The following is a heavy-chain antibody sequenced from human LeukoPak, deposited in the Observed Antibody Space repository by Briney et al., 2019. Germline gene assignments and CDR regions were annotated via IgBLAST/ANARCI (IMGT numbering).Heavy chain of an antibody. J-gene: IGHJ5*02. CDR3: ARDINRITKNWFDP. CDR2: IYHSGST. D-gene: IGHD3-10*01. Sequence: SETLSLTCTVSGYSISSGYYWGWIRQPPGQGLEWIGSIYHSGSTYYNPSLKSRVTISVDTSKNQFSLKLSSVTAADTAVYYCARDINRITKNWFDPWGQGTLVTVSS. CDR1: GYSISSGYY. V-gene: IGHV4-38-2*02.